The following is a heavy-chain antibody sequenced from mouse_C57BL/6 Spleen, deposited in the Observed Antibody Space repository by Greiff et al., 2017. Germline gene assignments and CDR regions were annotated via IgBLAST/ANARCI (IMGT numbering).Heavy chain of an antibody. J-gene: IGHJ2*01. V-gene: IGHV1-15*01. D-gene: IGHD1-1*01. CDR1: GYTFTDYE. CDR2: IDPETGGT. CDR3: THYYGPY. Sequence: QVQLQRSGAELVRPGASVTLSCKASGYTFTDYEMHWVKQTPVHGLEWIGAIDPETGGTAYNQKFKGKAILTADKSSSTAYMELRSLTSEDSAVYYCTHYYGPYWGQGTTLTVSS.